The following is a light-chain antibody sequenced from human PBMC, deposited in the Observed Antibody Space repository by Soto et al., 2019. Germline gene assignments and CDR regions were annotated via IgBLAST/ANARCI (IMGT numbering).Light chain of an antibody. V-gene: IGLV1-47*02. CDR3: ESWDGSLSGHV. CDR2: TNN. J-gene: IGLJ1*01. CDR1: SSSIGSNF. Sequence: SVLTQPPSASGTPGQRVTISCSGSSSSIGSNFVYWYQHLPGTAPKLLIYTNNQRPSGVPDRFSGSKSGTSASLAISGLRSEDEADYYCESWDGSLSGHVFGTGTKVTVL.